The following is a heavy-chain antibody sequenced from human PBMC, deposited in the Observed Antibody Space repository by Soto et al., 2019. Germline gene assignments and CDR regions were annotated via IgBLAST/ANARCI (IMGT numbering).Heavy chain of an antibody. Sequence: SETLSLTCTVSGSSINSSGYYWGWIRQPPGKGLEWIGGMFYGVSTYYNPSLKSRVTVSVDTSKNQFSLNLRSVTAADTAVYYCARLPSRHLVDYWGQGTLVTVSS. CDR3: ARLPSRHLVDY. CDR1: GSSINSSGYY. J-gene: IGHJ4*02. V-gene: IGHV4-39*01. D-gene: IGHD3-3*02. CDR2: MFYGVST.